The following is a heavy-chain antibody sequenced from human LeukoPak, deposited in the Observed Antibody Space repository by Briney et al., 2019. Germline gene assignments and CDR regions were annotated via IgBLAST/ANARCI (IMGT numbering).Heavy chain of an antibody. CDR2: ISGSGRNT. J-gene: IGHJ6*03. V-gene: IGHV3-23*01. Sequence: GGSLRLSCAASGLTFSSDGMSWVRQAPGKGLEWVSVISGSGRNTYYADSVKGRFTISRDNSKNTLYLQMNSLGAEDTAVYYCAKSIEGVVRGTYYYSYMDVWGKGTTVTVSS. CDR1: GLTFSSDG. D-gene: IGHD3-3*01. CDR3: AKSIEGVVRGTYYYSYMDV.